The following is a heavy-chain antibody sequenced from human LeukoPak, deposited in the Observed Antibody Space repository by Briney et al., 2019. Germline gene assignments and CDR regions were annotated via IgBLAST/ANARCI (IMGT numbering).Heavy chain of an antibody. CDR1: GFTFSSYW. J-gene: IGHJ4*02. Sequence: PGGSLRLSCAASGFTFSSYWMSWVRQAPGKGLEWVANIKQDGSEKYYVDSVKGRFTISRDNAKNSLYLQMNSLRAEDTAVYYCASAFDWSLYYFDYWGQGTLVTVSS. V-gene: IGHV3-7*01. CDR2: IKQDGSEK. D-gene: IGHD3-9*01. CDR3: ASAFDWSLYYFDY.